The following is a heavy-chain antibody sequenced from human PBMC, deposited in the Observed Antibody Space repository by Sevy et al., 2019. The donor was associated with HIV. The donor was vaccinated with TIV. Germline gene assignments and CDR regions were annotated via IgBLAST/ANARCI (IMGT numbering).Heavy chain of an antibody. J-gene: IGHJ6*02. CDR1: GYTLTELS. V-gene: IGHV1-24*01. Sequence: ASVKVSCKVSGYTLTELSMHWVRQAPGKELEWMGGFDPEDGKTIYAQKFQGRVTMTEDTSTETTYMEVSSLRSEDTAAYYCATHPDIVVVPAAPNRAYGMDVWGQGTTVTVSS. D-gene: IGHD2-2*01. CDR2: FDPEDGKT. CDR3: ATHPDIVVVPAAPNRAYGMDV.